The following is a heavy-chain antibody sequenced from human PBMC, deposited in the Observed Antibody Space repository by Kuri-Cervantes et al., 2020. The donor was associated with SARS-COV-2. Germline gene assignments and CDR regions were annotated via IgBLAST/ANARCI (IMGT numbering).Heavy chain of an antibody. J-gene: IGHJ6*02. CDR1: GGSISSSSYY. CDR3: ASLKGVVIAIFGMDV. V-gene: IGHV4-39*01. Sequence: ESLKISCTVSGGSISSSSYYWGWFRQPPGQGLEWSGSIYYSGSSYDNSSLNSRVTISVDTSKTQFSLKLRSVTAADTAVYYCASLKGVVIAIFGMDVWGQGTTVTVSS. CDR2: IYYSGSS. D-gene: IGHD3-3*01.